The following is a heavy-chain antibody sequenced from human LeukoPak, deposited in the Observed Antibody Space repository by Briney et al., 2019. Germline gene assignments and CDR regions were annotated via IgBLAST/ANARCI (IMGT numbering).Heavy chain of an antibody. CDR2: INHSGST. CDR1: GGSFSGYY. CDR3: AFRRDGYKGGNWFDP. J-gene: IGHJ5*02. Sequence: SETLSLTCAVYGGSFSGYYWSWIRQPPGKGLEWIGEINHSGSTNYNPSLKSRVTISVDTSKNQFSLKLSSVTAADTAVYYCAFRRDGYKGGNWFDPWGQGILVTVSS. D-gene: IGHD5-24*01. V-gene: IGHV4-34*01.